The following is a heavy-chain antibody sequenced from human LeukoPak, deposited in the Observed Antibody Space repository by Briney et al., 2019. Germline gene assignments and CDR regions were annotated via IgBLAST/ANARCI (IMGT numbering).Heavy chain of an antibody. J-gene: IGHJ4*02. D-gene: IGHD1-26*01. CDR1: GVSISGGSFH. CDR2: IHYSGRT. V-gene: IGHV4-39*02. Sequence: SETLSLTCTVSGVSISGGSFHWGWVRHPPGKGLEWIGNIHYSGRTYYNPSLKSPVSISVDTSKNHFSLQLSSVTAAATAVYYCAGRVGASIWTGMHFWGQGTLVAVSS. CDR3: AGRVGASIWTGMHF.